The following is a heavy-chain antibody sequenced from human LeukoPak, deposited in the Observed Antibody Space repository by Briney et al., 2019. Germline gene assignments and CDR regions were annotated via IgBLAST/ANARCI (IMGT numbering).Heavy chain of an antibody. J-gene: IGHJ4*02. Sequence: GGSLTLSCAAAGFTFSNYAMSWVRQAPGRGLEWVAAISGSGGRTYYVDSVKGRFTISRDNPRNPLYLQVNSRAAEDTAIYYCAKELRSHTGWPFDYWGQGTLVTVSS. CDR2: ISGSGGRT. CDR1: GFTFSNYA. D-gene: IGHD5-12*01. CDR3: AKELRSHTGWPFDY. V-gene: IGHV3-23*01.